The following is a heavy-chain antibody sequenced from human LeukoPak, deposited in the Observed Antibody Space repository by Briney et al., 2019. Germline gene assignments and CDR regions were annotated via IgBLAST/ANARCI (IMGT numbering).Heavy chain of an antibody. CDR2: ISGSGGST. D-gene: IGHD3-9*01. Sequence: TGGSLRLSCAASGFTCSSYAMSWVRQAPGKGLEWVSAISGSGGSTYYADSVKGRFTISRDNSKNTLYLQMNSLRAEDTAVYYCAKARYYDILTGYLYYFNYWGQGTLVTVSS. J-gene: IGHJ4*02. V-gene: IGHV3-23*01. CDR1: GFTCSSYA. CDR3: AKARYYDILTGYLYYFNY.